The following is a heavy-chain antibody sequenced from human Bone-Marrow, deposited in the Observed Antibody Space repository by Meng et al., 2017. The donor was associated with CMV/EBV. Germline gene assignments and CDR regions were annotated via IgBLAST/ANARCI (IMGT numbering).Heavy chain of an antibody. V-gene: IGHV4-39*07. CDR3: ARDRIVVVPAATLSYYYYGMDV. D-gene: IGHD2-2*01. J-gene: IGHJ6*02. Sequence: SETLSLTCTVSGGSISSSSYYWGWIRQPPGKGLEWFGSIYYSGSTYYNPSLKSRVTISVDTSKNQFSLKLSSVTAADTAVYYCARDRIVVVPAATLSYYYYGMDVWGQGTTVTVSS. CDR2: IYYSGST. CDR1: GGSISSSSYY.